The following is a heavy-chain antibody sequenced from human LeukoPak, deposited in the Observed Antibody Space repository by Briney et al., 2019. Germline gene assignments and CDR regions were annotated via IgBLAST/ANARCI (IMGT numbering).Heavy chain of an antibody. CDR3: TRISGSSSGPFDY. Sequence: GGSLRLSCAASGFTFSNAWMSWVRQAPGKGVEWVGRIKIKTDGGTIEYGAPVKGRFTISRDDSKNTLYLQMNTLETEDTGVYYCTRISGSSSGPFDYWGQGSLVTVSS. V-gene: IGHV3-15*01. J-gene: IGHJ4*02. D-gene: IGHD1-26*01. CDR1: GFTFSNAW. CDR2: IKIKTDGGTI.